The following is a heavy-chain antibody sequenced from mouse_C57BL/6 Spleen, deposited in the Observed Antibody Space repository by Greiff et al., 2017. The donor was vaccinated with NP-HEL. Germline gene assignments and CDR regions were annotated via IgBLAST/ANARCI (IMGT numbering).Heavy chain of an antibody. CDR2: IDPSDSYT. D-gene: IGHD2-3*01. CDR1: GYTFTSYW. Sequence: QVQLQQPGAELVKPGASVKLSCKASGYTFTSYWMQWVNQRPGQGLEWIGEIDPSDSYTNYNQKFKGKATLTVDTSSSTAYMQLSSLTSEDSAVYYCARVGGYYGYIDYWGQGTTLTVSS. CDR3: ARVGGYYGYIDY. J-gene: IGHJ2*01. V-gene: IGHV1-50*01.